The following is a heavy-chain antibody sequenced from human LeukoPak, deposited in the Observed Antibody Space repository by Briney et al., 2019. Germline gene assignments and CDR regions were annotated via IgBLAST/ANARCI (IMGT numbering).Heavy chain of an antibody. V-gene: IGHV3-33*01. CDR3: ARSVATKSRYYDGMDV. J-gene: IGHJ6*02. CDR1: GFTFGSYG. Sequence: PGGSLRLSSAASGFTFGSYGMHWVRQAPGKGLEWVAVIWYDGSNKYYADSVKGRFTISRDNSKNTLYLQMNSLRAEDTAVYYCARSVATKSRYYDGMDVWGQGTTVTVSS. D-gene: IGHD5-12*01. CDR2: IWYDGSNK.